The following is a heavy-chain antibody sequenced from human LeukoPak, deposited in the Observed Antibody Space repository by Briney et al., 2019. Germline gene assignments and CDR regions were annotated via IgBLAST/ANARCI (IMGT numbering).Heavy chain of an antibody. CDR1: GGSISSYY. CDR3: ARRGAYGFDY. J-gene: IGHJ4*02. CDR2: IYYSGST. D-gene: IGHD4-17*01. Sequence: SETLSLTCTVSGGSISSYYWSWIRQPPGKGLEWIGYIYYSGSTNYSPSLKSRVTISVDTSKNQFSLKLSSVTAADTAVYYCARRGAYGFDYWGQGTLVTVSS. V-gene: IGHV4-59*01.